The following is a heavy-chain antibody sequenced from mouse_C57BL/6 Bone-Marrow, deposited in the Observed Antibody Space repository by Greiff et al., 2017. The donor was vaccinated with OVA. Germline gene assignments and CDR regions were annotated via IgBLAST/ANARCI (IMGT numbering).Heavy chain of an antibody. D-gene: IGHD2-3*01. CDR1: GYTFTDYY. Sequence: VQLQQSGAELVRPGASVKLSCKASGYTFTDYYINWVKQRPGQGLEWIARIYPGSGNTYYNEKFKGKATLTAEKSSSTAYMQLSSLTSEDSAVYFCARSLLYDAFLYYFDYWGQGTTLTVSS. V-gene: IGHV1-76*01. CDR3: ARSLLYDAFLYYFDY. CDR2: IYPGSGNT. J-gene: IGHJ2*01.